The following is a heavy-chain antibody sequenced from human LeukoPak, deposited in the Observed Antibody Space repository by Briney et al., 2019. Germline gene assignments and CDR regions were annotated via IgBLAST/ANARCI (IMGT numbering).Heavy chain of an antibody. V-gene: IGHV3-13*04. CDR3: ARVSLSTSGYDDALEI. D-gene: IGHD5-12*01. J-gene: IGHJ3*02. Sequence: PGGSLRLSCAASGFTLSNYDMHWVRQPTGKGLEWVSAIGRHGDTYYAASVKGQFTISREYAKNSLYLQMNSLRVGDTAVYYCARVSLSTSGYDDALEIWGQGTVVTVSS. CDR1: GFTLSNYD. CDR2: IGRHGDT.